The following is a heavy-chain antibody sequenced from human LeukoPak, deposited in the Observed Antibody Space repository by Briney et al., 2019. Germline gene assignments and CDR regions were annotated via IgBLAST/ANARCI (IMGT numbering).Heavy chain of an antibody. V-gene: IGHV4-4*02. Sequence: SGTLCLTCAVSGGSISSSNWWRWVRAPPGKGLEWIGEIYHSGSTNYNPSLKSRVTISVDKSKNQFSLKLSSVTAADTAVYYFARDDYSGNDGLWGQGTLVTVSS. CDR2: IYHSGST. CDR3: ARDDYSGNDGL. D-gene: IGHD5-12*01. CDR1: GGSISSSNW. J-gene: IGHJ4*02.